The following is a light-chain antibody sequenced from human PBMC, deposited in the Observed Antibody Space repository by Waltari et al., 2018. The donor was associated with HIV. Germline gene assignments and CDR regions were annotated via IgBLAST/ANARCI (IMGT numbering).Light chain of an antibody. CDR1: GSADGGYDY. CDR3: SSFTDNRAVI. J-gene: IGLJ2*01. V-gene: IGLV2-14*03. CDR2: EVR. Sequence: QSVLTQPAAVSGSPGQSIDVTCTGTGSADGGYDYVSWYQQHPDKAPKLLIYEVRSRPSGVSDRFSGSKSGNTASLTISGLQPEDEADYYCSSFTDNRAVIFGGGTKLTVL.